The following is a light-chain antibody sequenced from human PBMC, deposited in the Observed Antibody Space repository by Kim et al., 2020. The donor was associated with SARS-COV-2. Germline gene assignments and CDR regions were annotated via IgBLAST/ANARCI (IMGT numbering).Light chain of an antibody. CDR1: QGISNY. Sequence: DIQMTQSPSSVSSSVGDRVTITCRASQGISNYLAWYQQKPGKVPKLLIYAASTLQSGVPSRFSGSASGTDFTLTISSLQPEDVATYYCQKYNSAAYTFGKGTKLEI. V-gene: IGKV1-27*01. CDR3: QKYNSAAYT. CDR2: AAS. J-gene: IGKJ2*01.